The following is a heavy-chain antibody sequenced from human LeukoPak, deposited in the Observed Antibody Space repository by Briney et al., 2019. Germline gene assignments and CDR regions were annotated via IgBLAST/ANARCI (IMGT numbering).Heavy chain of an antibody. V-gene: IGHV4-4*02. D-gene: IGHD2-15*01. Sequence: SGTLSLTCAVSGASISSSYWWSWVRQPPGEGLEWIGENHHSGSTKYNPSLKSRVTISVDKSKNQFSLKQSSVTAADTAVYYCAPSPCSGDSCYRFDFWGQGTQVTVSS. CDR2: NHHSGST. J-gene: IGHJ4*02. CDR3: APSPCSGDSCYRFDF. CDR1: GASISSSYW.